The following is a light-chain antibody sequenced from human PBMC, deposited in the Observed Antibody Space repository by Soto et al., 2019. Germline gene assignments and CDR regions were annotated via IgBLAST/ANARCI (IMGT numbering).Light chain of an antibody. J-gene: IGLJ3*02. Sequence: QSALTQPPSASGSPGQSVAISCTGTSSDVGGYNYVSWYQQLPQTAPKLLLFETNQRPSGVPDRFSGSKSGTSASLVIRGLRSEDEADYYCASWDDRLYAVLFGGGTKLTVL. CDR2: ETN. CDR3: ASWDDRLYAVL. CDR1: SSDVGGYNY. V-gene: IGLV2-8*01.